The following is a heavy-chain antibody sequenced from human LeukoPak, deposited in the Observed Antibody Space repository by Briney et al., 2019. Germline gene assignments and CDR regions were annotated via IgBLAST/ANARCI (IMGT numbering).Heavy chain of an antibody. CDR3: AKMWGSRWPTLRFDY. D-gene: IGHD6-13*01. CDR1: GFTFNNYG. V-gene: IGHV3-23*01. CDR2: ISGTGGTT. J-gene: IGHJ4*02. Sequence: PGGSLRLSCAGSGFTFNNYGMTWVRQAPGKGLEWVSAISGTGGTTHYADSVKGRFTISRDNSKNTLYLQMNSLSAEDTAVYYCAKMWGSRWPTLRFDYWGQGTLVTVSS.